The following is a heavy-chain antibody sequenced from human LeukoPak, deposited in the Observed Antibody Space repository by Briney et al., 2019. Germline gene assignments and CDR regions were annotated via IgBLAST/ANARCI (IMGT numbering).Heavy chain of an antibody. CDR3: AREADDYDYVWGSYRYFGY. D-gene: IGHD3-16*02. CDR1: GGSISSSSYY. J-gene: IGHJ4*02. CDR2: IYYSGST. V-gene: IGHV4-39*07. Sequence: SETLSLTCTVSGGSISSSSYYWGWIRQPPGKGLEWIGSIYYSGSTNYNPSLKSRVTISVDTSKNQFSLKLSSVTAADTAVYYCAREADDYDYVWGSYRYFGYWGQGTLVTVSS.